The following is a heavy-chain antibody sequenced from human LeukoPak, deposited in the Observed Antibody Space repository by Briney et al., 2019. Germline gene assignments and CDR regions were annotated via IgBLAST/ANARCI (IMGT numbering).Heavy chain of an antibody. V-gene: IGHV3-53*01. CDR3: AREVHSGVAYYYGMDV. J-gene: IGHJ6*02. Sequence: GGSLRLSCAASGFTVSSNYMSWVRQAPGKGLEWVSVIYGGGSTYYADSVKGRFTISRDNSKNTLYLQMNSLRAEDTAVYYCAREVHSGVAYYYGMDVWGQGTTVTVSS. CDR2: IYGGGST. CDR1: GFTVSSNY. D-gene: IGHD3-10*01.